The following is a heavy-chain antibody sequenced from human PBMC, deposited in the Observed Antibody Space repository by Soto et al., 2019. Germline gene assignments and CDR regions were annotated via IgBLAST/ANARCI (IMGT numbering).Heavy chain of an antibody. CDR2: ISAYNGNT. V-gene: IGHV1-18*01. CDR1: GYTFTNFG. CDR3: ARVVTPSDY. J-gene: IGHJ4*02. Sequence: QVQLVQSGAEVKKPGASVKVSCKASGYTFTNFGISWVRQAPGQGLEWMGWISAYNGNTNYAQKFQGRVTMTTDTSTSTVEMEVRSLKFDDTSVYYCARVVTPSDYWSQGTLVTVSS. D-gene: IGHD2-21*02.